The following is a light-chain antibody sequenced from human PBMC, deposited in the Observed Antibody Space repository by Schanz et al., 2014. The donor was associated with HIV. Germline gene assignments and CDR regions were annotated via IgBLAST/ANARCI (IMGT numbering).Light chain of an antibody. V-gene: IGKV1-9*01. J-gene: IGKJ4*01. Sequence: DIQMTQSPSSLTASVGDRVTITCRASQSISSLAWYQQKPAKAPKVLIYAASTLQSGVPSRFSGSGSGTDFTLTISSLQPEDFATYYCQQPNSYPLTFGGGTKVQIK. CDR3: QQPNSYPLT. CDR2: AAS. CDR1: QSISS.